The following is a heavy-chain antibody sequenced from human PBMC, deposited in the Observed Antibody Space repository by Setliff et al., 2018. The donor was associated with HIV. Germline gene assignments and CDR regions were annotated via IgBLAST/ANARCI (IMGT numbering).Heavy chain of an antibody. V-gene: IGHV3-21*01. D-gene: IGHD4-17*01. CDR1: GFTFSGYS. Sequence: PGGSLRLSCAASGFTFSGYSINWVRQAPGKGLEWVSSISSSSIYIFYADSVKGRFTISRDNSKNLLYLQMNSLRAEDTAVYYCTRGGRPTDEYVWFDPWGQGTLVTVSS. CDR2: ISSSSIYI. J-gene: IGHJ5*02. CDR3: TRGGRPTDEYVWFDP.